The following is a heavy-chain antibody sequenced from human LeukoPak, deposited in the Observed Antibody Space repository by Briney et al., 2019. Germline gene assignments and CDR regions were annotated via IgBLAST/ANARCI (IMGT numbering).Heavy chain of an antibody. CDR3: ARGGDYGDYVY. CDR2: INHSGST. CDR1: GGSFSGYY. D-gene: IGHD4-17*01. V-gene: IGHV4-34*01. J-gene: IGHJ4*02. Sequence: SETLSLTCAVYGGSFSGYYWSWIRRPPGKGLEWIGEINHSGSTNYNPSLKSRVTISVDTSKNQFSLKLSSVTAADTAVYYCARGGDYGDYVYWGQGTLVTVSS.